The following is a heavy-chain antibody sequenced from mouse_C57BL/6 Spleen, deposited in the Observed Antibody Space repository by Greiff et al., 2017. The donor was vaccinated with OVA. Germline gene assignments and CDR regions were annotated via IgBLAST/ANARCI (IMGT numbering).Heavy chain of an antibody. V-gene: IGHV2-5*01. J-gene: IGHJ3*01. CDR3: AKNSVGDYDGFAY. D-gene: IGHD2-4*01. Sequence: VQLQQSGPGLVQPSQSLSITCTVSGFSLTSYGVHWVRQSPGKGLEWLGVIWRGGSTDYNAAFMSRLSITKDNSKSQVFFKMNSLQGDDTAIYYCAKNSVGDYDGFAYWGQGTLVTVSA. CDR1: GFSLTSYG. CDR2: IWRGGST.